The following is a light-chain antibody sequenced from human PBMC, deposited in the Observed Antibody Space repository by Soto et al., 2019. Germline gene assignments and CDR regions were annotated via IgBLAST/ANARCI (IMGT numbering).Light chain of an antibody. V-gene: IGLV2-14*01. CDR3: CSYTTSNTRQIV. J-gene: IGLJ1*01. Sequence: QSALTQPASVSGSPGQSITISCTGPRSNVCGYNYVSWYQQQPGKAPKFMIYDVTNRPSGVSNRFSGSKSGNTASLTISGLQAEDEADYYCCSYTTSNTRQIVFGTGTKVTVL. CDR1: RSNVCGYNY. CDR2: DVT.